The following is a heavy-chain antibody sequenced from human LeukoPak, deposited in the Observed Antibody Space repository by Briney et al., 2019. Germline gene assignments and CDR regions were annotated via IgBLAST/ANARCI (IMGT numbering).Heavy chain of an antibody. J-gene: IGHJ4*02. CDR3: AKGIDSGSYSQPIDY. CDR1: GFTFSSYA. Sequence: GGSLRLSCAASGFTFSSYAISWVRQAPVKGLEWVSAISGSGGSTYYADSVKGRFTISRDNSKNTLYLQMNSLRAEDTAVYYCAKGIDSGSYSQPIDYWGQGTLVTVSS. D-gene: IGHD1-26*01. V-gene: IGHV3-23*01. CDR2: ISGSGGST.